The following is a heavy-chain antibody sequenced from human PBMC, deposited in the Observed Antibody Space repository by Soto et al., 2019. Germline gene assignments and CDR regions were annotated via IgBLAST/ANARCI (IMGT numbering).Heavy chain of an antibody. D-gene: IGHD3-9*01. CDR1: GYTFTSYG. J-gene: IGHJ4*02. V-gene: IGHV1-18*01. Sequence: QVQLVQSGAEVKKPGASVKCSCKASGYTFTSYGISWVRQAPGQGLEWMGWISAYNGNTNYAQKLQGRVTMTTDTSTSTDYLELRSLRSDDTAGSYCARALTPTDYWGQGTLVTVSS. CDR2: ISAYNGNT. CDR3: ARALTPTDY.